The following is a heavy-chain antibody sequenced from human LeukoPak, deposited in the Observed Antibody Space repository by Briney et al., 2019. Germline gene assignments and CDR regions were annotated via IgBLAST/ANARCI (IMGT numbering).Heavy chain of an antibody. D-gene: IGHD6-19*01. Sequence: SSETLSLTCTVSGGSISSYYWSWIRQPPGKGLEWIGYIYYSGSTNYNPSLKSRVTISVDTSKNQFSLKLSSVTAADTAVYYCARGAAVAWQGYWGQGTLVTVSS. J-gene: IGHJ4*02. CDR3: ARGAAVAWQGY. CDR1: GGSISSYY. V-gene: IGHV4-59*01. CDR2: IYYSGST.